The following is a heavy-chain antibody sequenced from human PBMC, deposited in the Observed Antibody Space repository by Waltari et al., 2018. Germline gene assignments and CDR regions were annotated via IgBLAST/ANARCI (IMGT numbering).Heavy chain of an antibody. CDR2: FSPSGAGT. D-gene: IGHD3-16*01. Sequence: QFQLVQSGAEVKKPGASVKVSCEASGFTFSNYYVHWVRQAPGQGLEWMALFSPSGAGTRYAEKFQVRVTLTRDTSTSTVYMDLSSLRSEDTAVYYCATFVSGSFTFPDYWGQGTLVTVSS. V-gene: IGHV1-46*03. CDR3: ATFVSGSFTFPDY. CDR1: GFTFSNYY. J-gene: IGHJ4*02.